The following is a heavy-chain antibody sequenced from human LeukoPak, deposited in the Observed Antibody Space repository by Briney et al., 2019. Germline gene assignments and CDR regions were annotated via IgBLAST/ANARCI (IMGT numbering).Heavy chain of an antibody. CDR3: ARARMNAFDI. V-gene: IGHV4-59*01. Sequence: SETLSLTCTVSGGSISSYYWSWIRQPPGKGLEWIGYIYYCGSTNYNPSLKSRVTISVDTSKNQFSLKLSSVTAADTAVYYCARARMNAFDIWGQGTMVTVSS. CDR2: IYYCGST. CDR1: GGSISSYY. J-gene: IGHJ3*02.